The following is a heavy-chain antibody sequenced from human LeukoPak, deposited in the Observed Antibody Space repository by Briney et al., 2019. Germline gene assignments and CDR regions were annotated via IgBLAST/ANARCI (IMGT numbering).Heavy chain of an antibody. J-gene: IGHJ3*02. V-gene: IGHV3-11*04. CDR3: ARDASSWPPGHDAFDI. CDR2: ISSSGSTI. CDR1: GFTFSDYY. Sequence: KTGGSLRLSCAASGFTFSDYYMSWIRQAPGKGLEWVSYISSSGSTIYYADSVKGRFTISRDKAKNSLYLQMNSLRAEDTAVYYCARDASSWPPGHDAFDIWGQGTMVTVSS. D-gene: IGHD6-13*01.